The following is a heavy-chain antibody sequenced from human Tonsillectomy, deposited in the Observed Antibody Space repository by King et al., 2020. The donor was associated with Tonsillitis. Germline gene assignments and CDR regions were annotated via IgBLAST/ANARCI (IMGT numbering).Heavy chain of an antibody. CDR1: GFTFSSYS. CDR2: ISSSSTI. V-gene: IGHV3-48*01. J-gene: IGHJ4*02. CDR3: ARELFKYYYDSSGYYGGLGY. Sequence: VQLVESGGGLVQPGGSLRLSCAASGFTFSSYSMNWVRQAPGKGLEWVSYISSSSTIYYADSVKGRFTISRDNAKNSLYLQMNSLRAEDTAVYYCARELFKYYYDSSGYYGGLGYWGQGTLVTVSS. D-gene: IGHD3-22*01.